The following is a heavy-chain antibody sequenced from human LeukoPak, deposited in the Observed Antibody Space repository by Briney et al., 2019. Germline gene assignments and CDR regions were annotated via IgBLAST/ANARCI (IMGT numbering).Heavy chain of an antibody. CDR2: IYHSGST. V-gene: IGHV4-4*02. CDR1: GGSISSSNW. CDR3: ARARDCSSTSCYGEGAWFDP. Sequence: SETLSLTCAVSGGSISSSNWWSWVRQPPGKGLEWIGEIYHSGSTNYNPSPKSRVTISVDKSKNQFSLKLSSVTAADTAVYYCARARDCSSTSCYGEGAWFDPWGQGTLVTVSS. J-gene: IGHJ5*02. D-gene: IGHD2-2*01.